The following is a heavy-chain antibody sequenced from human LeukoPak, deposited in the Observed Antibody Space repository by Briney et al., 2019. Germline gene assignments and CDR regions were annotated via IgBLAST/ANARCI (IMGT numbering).Heavy chain of an antibody. V-gene: IGHV3-33*01. CDR1: GFTFSNAW. CDR2: IWYDGSNK. D-gene: IGHD3-9*01. CDR3: ARDRGYDILTGYYFDY. J-gene: IGHJ4*02. Sequence: GGSLRLSCAPSGFTFSNAWASWVRQAPGKGLEWVAVIWYDGSNKYYADSVKGRFTISRDNSKNTLYLQMNSLRAEDTAVYYCARDRGYDILTGYYFDYWGQGTLVTVSS.